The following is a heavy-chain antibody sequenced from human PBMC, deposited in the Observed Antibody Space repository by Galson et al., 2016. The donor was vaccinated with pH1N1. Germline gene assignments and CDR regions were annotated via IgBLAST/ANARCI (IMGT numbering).Heavy chain of an antibody. J-gene: IGHJ3*02. Sequence: QSGAEVKKPGESLKISCKGSGYRFTSYWIGRVRQMPGKGLEWMGTITPGDSDTRYSPSFQGQVIISADKSISTASLQWSSLKAPDTAMYYCARFHSSGNYNGAFDIWGQGTMVTVSS. CDR3: ARFHSSGNYNGAFDI. CDR2: ITPGDSDT. CDR1: GYRFTSYW. V-gene: IGHV5-51*01. D-gene: IGHD3-10*01.